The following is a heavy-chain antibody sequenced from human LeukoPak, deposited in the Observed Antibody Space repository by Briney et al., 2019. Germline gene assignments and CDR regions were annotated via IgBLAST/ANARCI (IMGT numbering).Heavy chain of an antibody. CDR1: GLSFSTHT. CDR3: AKDLYYDDFDY. V-gene: IGHV3-48*01. CDR2: ISSSSSTT. Sequence: GGSLRLSCATSGLSFSTHTMNWVRQAPGKGPEWLSYISSSSSTTYYADSVKGRFTMSRDNSKNTLYLQMNSLRAEDTAVYYCAKDLYYDDFDYWGQGTLVTVSS. J-gene: IGHJ4*02. D-gene: IGHD3-3*01.